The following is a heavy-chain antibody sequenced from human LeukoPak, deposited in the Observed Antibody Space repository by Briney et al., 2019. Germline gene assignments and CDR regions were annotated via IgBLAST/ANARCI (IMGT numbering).Heavy chain of an antibody. J-gene: IGHJ4*02. D-gene: IGHD2-2*01. Sequence: GGPLRLSCAASGFTFNTYSMNWVRQAPGKGLEWVSSISSRSSYYIYYADSVKGRFTISRDNAKNSLYLQMDSLRAEDTAVYYCVRDPHIVVVPAARVYYFDYWGQGTLVTVSS. V-gene: IGHV3-21*01. CDR3: VRDPHIVVVPAARVYYFDY. CDR2: ISSRSSYYI. CDR1: GFTFNTYS.